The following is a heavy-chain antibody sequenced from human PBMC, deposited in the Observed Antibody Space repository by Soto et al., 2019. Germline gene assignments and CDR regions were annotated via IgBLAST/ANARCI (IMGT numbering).Heavy chain of an antibody. D-gene: IGHD6-13*01. CDR2: IWYDGSNK. J-gene: IGHJ6*02. Sequence: GGSLRLSCAASGFTFSSYGMHWVRQAPGKGLEWVAVIWYDGSNKYYADSVKGRFTISRDNSKNTLYLQMNSLRAEDTAVYYCARDSAAGTPCGMDVWGQGTTVTVSS. CDR3: ARDSAAGTPCGMDV. V-gene: IGHV3-33*01. CDR1: GFTFSSYG.